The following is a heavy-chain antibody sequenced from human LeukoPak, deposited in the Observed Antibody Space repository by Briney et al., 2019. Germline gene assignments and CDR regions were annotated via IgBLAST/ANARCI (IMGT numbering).Heavy chain of an antibody. CDR2: ISFDGSYK. CDR1: GVTICGDA. CDR3: ARETLDALDL. Sequence: PGTSLRLSCTASGVTICGDAMHWVRQAPGKGLQWVAHISFDGSYKYYADSVKGRFTISRDNSKNTLYLQMNSLRTDDTALFYGARETLDALDLWGPGTLVTVSS. V-gene: IGHV3-30*04. J-gene: IGHJ3*01.